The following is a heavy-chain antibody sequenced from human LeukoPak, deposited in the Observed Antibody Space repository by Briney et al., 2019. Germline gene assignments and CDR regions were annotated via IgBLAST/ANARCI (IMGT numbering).Heavy chain of an antibody. V-gene: IGHV4-39*01. D-gene: IGHD3-10*01. J-gene: IGHJ4*02. CDR1: GGSISSRNYF. CDR2: FYYTGST. Sequence: SETLSLTCIVSGGSISSRNYFWGWIRQPPGKGLEWIGSFYYTGSTYYNPSLKSRLSISGDTSKNRFSLSLKSVTAADTAVYYCVRQGSESYYVFGHWGQGTLVTVSS. CDR3: VRQGSESYYVFGH.